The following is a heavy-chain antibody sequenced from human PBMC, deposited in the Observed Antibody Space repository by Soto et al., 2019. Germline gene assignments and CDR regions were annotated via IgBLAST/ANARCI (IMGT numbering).Heavy chain of an antibody. V-gene: IGHV1-69*02. J-gene: IGHJ6*02. CDR2: IIPILGIA. CDR1: GGTFSSYT. D-gene: IGHD2-2*02. Sequence: SVKVSCKASGGTFSSYTISWVRQAPGQGLEWMGRIIPILGIANYAQKFQGRVTITADKSTSTAYMELSSLRSEDTAVYYCATSSNCSSTXCYKGPIYYYGMDVWGQGTTVTVSS. CDR3: ATSSNCSSTXCYKGPIYYYGMDV.